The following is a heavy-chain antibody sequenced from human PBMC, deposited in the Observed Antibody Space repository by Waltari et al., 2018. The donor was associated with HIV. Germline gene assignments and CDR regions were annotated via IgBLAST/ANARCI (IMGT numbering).Heavy chain of an antibody. V-gene: IGHV3-7*01. J-gene: IGHJ3*02. CDR1: GFTFSLYW. CDR3: ARMGLMMYAIGAFDI. CDR2: RKQDGGGK. D-gene: IGHD2-8*01. Sequence: EVQLVESGGGLVKLGGSLRLSCAAPGFTFSLYWMSWVRQAPGMGVRWVTNRKQDGGGKYYVDAVKGRFTISRDNAKNSLYLQMNSLRAEDTAVYYCARMGLMMYAIGAFDIWGQGTMVTVSS.